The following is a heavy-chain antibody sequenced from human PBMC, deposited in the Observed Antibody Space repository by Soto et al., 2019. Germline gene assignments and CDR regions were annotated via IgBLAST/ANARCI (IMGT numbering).Heavy chain of an antibody. CDR3: ASARWDH. J-gene: IGHJ4*02. Sequence: PSETLSLTCAVSGASFNANYWTWIRQPPGKGLEWIGEIYHSGSTNYNPSLKSRVTISVDTSKNQFSLKLTSVSAADTAVYYCASARWDHWGQGSLVTV. V-gene: IGHV4-34*01. CDR2: IYHSGST. D-gene: IGHD6-13*01. CDR1: GASFNANY.